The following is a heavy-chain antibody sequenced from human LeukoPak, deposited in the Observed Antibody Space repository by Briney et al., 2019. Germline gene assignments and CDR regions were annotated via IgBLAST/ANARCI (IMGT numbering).Heavy chain of an antibody. Sequence: GGSLRLSCAASGFTFSSYAMHWVRQAPGKGLEWVAVISYDGSNKYYADSVKGRFTISRDNSKNTLYLQMNSLRAEDTAVYYCARESGSSPTYFDYWGQGTLVTVSS. CDR2: ISYDGSNK. CDR1: GFTFSSYA. J-gene: IGHJ4*02. CDR3: ARESGSSPTYFDY. D-gene: IGHD6-13*01. V-gene: IGHV3-30-3*01.